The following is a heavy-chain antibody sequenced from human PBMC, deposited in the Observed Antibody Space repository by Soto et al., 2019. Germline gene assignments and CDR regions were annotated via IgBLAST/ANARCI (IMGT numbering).Heavy chain of an antibody. J-gene: IGHJ5*02. CDR2: ISGSGGST. CDR1: GFTFSSYA. Sequence: GGSLRLSCAASGFTFSSYAMSWVRQAPGKGLEWVSAISGSGGSTYYADSVKGRFTISRDNSKNTLYLQMNSLRAEDTAVYYCAKDHWVVTVPNWFDPWGQGTLVTVSS. D-gene: IGHD7-27*01. CDR3: AKDHWVVTVPNWFDP. V-gene: IGHV3-23*01.